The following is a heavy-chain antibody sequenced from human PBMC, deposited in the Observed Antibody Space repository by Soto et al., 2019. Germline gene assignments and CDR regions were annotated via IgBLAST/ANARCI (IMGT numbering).Heavy chain of an antibody. CDR2: IYDGGSK. V-gene: IGHV3-66*02. D-gene: IGHD2-15*01. J-gene: IGHJ6*02. CDR1: GFTVSSNY. Sequence: PGGSLRLSCAASGFTVSSNYLSWVRQAPGKGLEWVAVIYDGGSKYYADSVKGRFTISRDNSKNTLYLQMNSLRAEDTAVYYCAKDRGGKTDSVGYYYYGMDVWGQGTTVTVS. CDR3: AKDRGGKTDSVGYYYYGMDV.